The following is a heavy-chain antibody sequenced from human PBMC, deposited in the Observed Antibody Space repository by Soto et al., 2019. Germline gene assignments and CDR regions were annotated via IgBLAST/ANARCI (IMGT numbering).Heavy chain of an antibody. CDR2: IYHSGST. CDR1: GGSVSSESYY. Sequence: QVQLQESGPGLVKPSETLSLSCTVSGGSVSSESYYWSWIRQPPGKGLEWIGHIYHSGSTNYNPSLKSRVTISVGTSKNQFSLKLTSVTAADTAVYFCARGRFYEYFHDWGQGTLVTVSS. V-gene: IGHV4-61*01. CDR3: ARGRFYEYFHD. J-gene: IGHJ1*01.